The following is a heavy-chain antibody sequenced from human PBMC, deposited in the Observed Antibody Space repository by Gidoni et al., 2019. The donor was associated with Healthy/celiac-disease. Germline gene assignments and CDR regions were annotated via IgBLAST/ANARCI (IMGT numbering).Heavy chain of an antibody. CDR1: GGSFSGYY. J-gene: IGHJ3*02. Sequence: QVQLQQWGAGLLQPSEPLSLTCAVYGGSFSGYYWSWIRQPPGKGLEWIGEINHSGSTNYNPSLKSRVTISVDTSKNQFSLKLSSVTAADTAVYYCAGRYCSGGSCYDDDAFDIWGQGTMVTVSS. D-gene: IGHD2-15*01. V-gene: IGHV4-34*01. CDR2: INHSGST. CDR3: AGRYCSGGSCYDDDAFDI.